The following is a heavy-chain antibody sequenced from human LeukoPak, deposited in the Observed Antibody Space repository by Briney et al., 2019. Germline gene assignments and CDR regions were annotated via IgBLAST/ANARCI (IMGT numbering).Heavy chain of an antibody. Sequence: GRSLRLSCAASGFTFSDYYMTWIRQAPGKGLEWVSYISSSSNNIHYANSVRGRFTISRDNAKNSVYLQMNSLRAEDTAIYYCARAAGWFDPWGQGTLVTVSS. CDR1: GFTFSDYY. J-gene: IGHJ5*02. V-gene: IGHV3-11*01. CDR3: ARAAGWFDP. CDR2: ISSSSNNI.